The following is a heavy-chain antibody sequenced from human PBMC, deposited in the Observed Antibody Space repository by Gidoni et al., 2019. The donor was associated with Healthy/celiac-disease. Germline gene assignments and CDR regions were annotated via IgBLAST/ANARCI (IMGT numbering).Heavy chain of an antibody. J-gene: IGHJ5*02. CDR1: GFTFSSYS. D-gene: IGHD6-13*01. CDR3: ARDLGYSSRRWWFDP. Sequence: EVQLVESGGGLVKPGGSLRLSCAASGFTFSSYSMNWVRQAPGKGLEWVSSISSSSSYIYYADSVKGRFTISRDNAKNSLYLQMNSLRAEDTAVYYCARDLGYSSRRWWFDPWGQGTLVTVSS. CDR2: ISSSSSYI. V-gene: IGHV3-21*01.